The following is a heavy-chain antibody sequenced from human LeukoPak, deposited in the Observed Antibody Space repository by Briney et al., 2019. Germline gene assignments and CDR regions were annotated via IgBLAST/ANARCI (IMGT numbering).Heavy chain of an antibody. CDR3: ATNYYGSGSYYNSSFDY. D-gene: IGHD3-10*01. J-gene: IGHJ4*02. V-gene: IGHV1-18*01. CDR2: ISAYNGNT. CDR1: GYTFSSYG. Sequence: ASVKVSCKASGYTFSSYGISWVRQAPGQGLEWMGWISAYNGNTNYAQKLQGRVTMTTDTSTSTAYMELRSLRSDDTAVYYCATNYYGSGSYYNSSFDYWGQGTLVTVSS.